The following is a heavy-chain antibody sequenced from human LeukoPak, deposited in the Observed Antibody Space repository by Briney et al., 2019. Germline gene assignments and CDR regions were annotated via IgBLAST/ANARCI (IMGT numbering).Heavy chain of an antibody. V-gene: IGHV4-59*01. CDR1: GGSISSYY. CDR2: IYYSGST. J-gene: IGHJ4*02. Sequence: PSETLSLTCTVSGGSISSYYWSWIRQPPGKGLEWIGYIYYSGSTNYNPSLKSRVTISVDTSKNQFSLKLSSVTAADTAVYYCARELLWFGESIWGQGTLVTVSS. D-gene: IGHD3-10*01. CDR3: ARELLWFGESI.